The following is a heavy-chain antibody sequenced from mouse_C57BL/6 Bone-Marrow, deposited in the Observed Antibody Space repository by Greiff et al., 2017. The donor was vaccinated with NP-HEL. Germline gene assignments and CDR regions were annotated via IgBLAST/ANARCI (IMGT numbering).Heavy chain of an antibody. V-gene: IGHV1-81*01. CDR3: ALELGLYYFDY. J-gene: IGHJ2*01. CDR2: IYPRSGST. CDR1: GYTFTSYG. D-gene: IGHD4-1*01. Sequence: QVQLQQSGAELARPGASVKLSCKASGYTFTSYGISWVKQRTGQGLEWIGEIYPRSGSTYYNEKFKGKATLTADKSSSTAYMELSSLTSEDSAVFVCALELGLYYFDYWGQGTTLTVSS.